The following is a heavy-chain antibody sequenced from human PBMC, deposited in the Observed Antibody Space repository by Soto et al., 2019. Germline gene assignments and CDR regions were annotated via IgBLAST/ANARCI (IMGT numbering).Heavy chain of an antibody. V-gene: IGHV4-59*01. CDR3: ARADRKWLDP. Sequence: NPSETLSLTCTVSGGPMYSYFWHWIRQTPGKGLEWIGYVYDGGSTNYNPSLKSRATFSVDTSKNQVSLKLRSVTAADTAVYFCARADRKWLDPWGLGFLVTVSS. CDR2: VYDGGST. J-gene: IGHJ5*02. CDR1: GGPMYSYF.